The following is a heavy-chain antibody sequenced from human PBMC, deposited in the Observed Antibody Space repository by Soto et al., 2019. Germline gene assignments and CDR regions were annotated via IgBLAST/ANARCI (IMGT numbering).Heavy chain of an antibody. CDR3: ARGQDIVVVPAHYHYGMDV. CDR2: MNPNSGNT. Sequence: ASVKVSCKASGYTFTSYDINWVRQATGQGLEWMGWMNPNSGNTGYAQKFQGRVTMTRNTSISTAYMELSSLRSEDTAVYYCARGQDIVVVPAHYHYGMDVWGQGTTVTVSS. CDR1: GYTFTSYD. D-gene: IGHD2-2*01. J-gene: IGHJ6*02. V-gene: IGHV1-8*01.